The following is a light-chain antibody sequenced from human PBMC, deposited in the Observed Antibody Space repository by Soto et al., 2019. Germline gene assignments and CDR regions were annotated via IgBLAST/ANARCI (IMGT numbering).Light chain of an antibody. CDR3: QQYYDSIT. J-gene: IGKJ5*01. CDR2: GAS. CDR1: QSITSNY. V-gene: IGKV3-20*01. Sequence: ENVLTQSPDTLSLSPGDSATLSCRASQSITSNYLAWYQQMPGRAPRLLIYGASNRATGVPDRFIGSGSGTDFTLTISRLEPEDFAVFYCQQYYDSITFGQGTRLEI.